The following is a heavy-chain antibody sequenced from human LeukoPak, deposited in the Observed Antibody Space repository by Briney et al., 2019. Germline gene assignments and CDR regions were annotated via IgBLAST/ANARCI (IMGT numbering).Heavy chain of an antibody. CDR3: ARTPYVDYQYNCFDP. D-gene: IGHD4-17*01. CDR2: IIPIFGTA. Sequence: SVKVSCKASGGTFSSYAISWVRQVPGQGLEWMVGIIPIFGTANYAQKFQGRVTITADKSKNTAYTELSSLRSEDTDVYYCARTPYVDYQYNCFDPWGQGTLVTVSS. V-gene: IGHV1-69*06. J-gene: IGHJ5*02. CDR1: GGTFSSYA.